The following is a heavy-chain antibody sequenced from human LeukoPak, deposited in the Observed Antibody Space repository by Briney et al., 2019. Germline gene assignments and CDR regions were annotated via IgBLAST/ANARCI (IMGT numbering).Heavy chain of an antibody. J-gene: IGHJ4*02. CDR3: ARLTTRPGGIRPLIMDF. Sequence: SETLSLTCSVSNGSISSDYWTWIRQSPGKGLEWIGYIYYSGSTKYNPSLESRATISLDTSRNQFSLKLTSMSAADTAVYYCARLTTRPGGIRPLIMDFWGQGTLVTVSS. CDR2: IYYSGST. CDR1: NGSISSDY. D-gene: IGHD3-10*01. V-gene: IGHV4-59*01.